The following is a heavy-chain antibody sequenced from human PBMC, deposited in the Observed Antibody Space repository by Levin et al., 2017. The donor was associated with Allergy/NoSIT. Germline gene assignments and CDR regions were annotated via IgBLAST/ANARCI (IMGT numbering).Heavy chain of an antibody. Sequence: QAGGSLRLSCAASGFTFSSYAFHWVRQAPGKGLEWVSVISYDGRNKFYADFVKGRFTISRDNSKNTLYLEMNSLTSADTAMYYCARVGVATATRGGYLDHWGQGTLVTVSS. CDR3: ARVGVATATRGGYLDH. V-gene: IGHV3-30*04. CDR2: ISYDGRNK. J-gene: IGHJ4*02. CDR1: GFTFSSYA. D-gene: IGHD2-15*01.